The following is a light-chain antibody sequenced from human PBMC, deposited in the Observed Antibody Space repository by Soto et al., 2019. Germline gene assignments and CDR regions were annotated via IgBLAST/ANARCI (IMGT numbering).Light chain of an antibody. J-gene: IGKJ1*01. CDR2: DAS. CDR3: HRDVVFLWT. CDR1: QSVSRSY. Sequence: EIVLTQSPGTLSLSPGERATLSCRASQSVSRSYLAWYQQNPGQAPRLLIYDASSRATGIPDRFSGSGSGTDFPLTTTRRGPEAFPCCYCHRDVVFLWTFGPGTKVKSN. V-gene: IGKV3-20*01.